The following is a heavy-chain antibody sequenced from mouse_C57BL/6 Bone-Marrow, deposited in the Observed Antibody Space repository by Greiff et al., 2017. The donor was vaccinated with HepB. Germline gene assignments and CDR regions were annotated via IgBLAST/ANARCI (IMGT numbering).Heavy chain of an antibody. CDR1: GFTFSDYG. V-gene: IGHV5-17*01. Sequence: EVKLVESGGGLVKPGGSLKLSCAASGFTFSDYGMHWVRQAPEKGLEWVAYISSGSSTIYYADTVKGRFTISRDNAKNTLFLQMTSLRSEDTAMYYCARLRRRAWFAYWGQGTLVTVSA. CDR3: ARLRRRAWFAY. J-gene: IGHJ3*01. CDR2: ISSGSSTI. D-gene: IGHD1-2*01.